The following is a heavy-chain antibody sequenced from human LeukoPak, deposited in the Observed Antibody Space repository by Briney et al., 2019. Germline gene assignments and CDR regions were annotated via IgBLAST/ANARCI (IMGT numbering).Heavy chain of an antibody. CDR1: GGSISGVY. J-gene: IGHJ4*02. V-gene: IGHV4-4*09. CDR3: ARRRGGWGEGEFDY. D-gene: IGHD3-16*01. Sequence: SETLSLTCTVSGGSISGVYWKWIRQPPRKGLEWVGYIHTSGSTSFNASLRSRLTFSIDTSKKQVSLRLSSATATDTAVYYCARRRGGWGEGEFDYWGQGTPVTVST. CDR2: IHTSGST.